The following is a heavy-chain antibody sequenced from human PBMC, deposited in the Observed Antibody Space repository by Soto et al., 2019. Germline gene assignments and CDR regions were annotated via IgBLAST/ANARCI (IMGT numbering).Heavy chain of an antibody. CDR1: GFTFSAVY. V-gene: IGHV3-11*05. Sequence: QVQLEESGGGLVKPGGSLRLSCAASGFTFSAVYMSWIRQAPNKGLEYISYISSSGTSANYADSVKGRFTISRDNAKNSLYLQMNRLRAEDTAVYYCARDRGAVTGQYFDYWGQGALVTVSS. D-gene: IGHD6-19*01. CDR2: ISSSGTSA. CDR3: ARDRGAVTGQYFDY. J-gene: IGHJ4*02.